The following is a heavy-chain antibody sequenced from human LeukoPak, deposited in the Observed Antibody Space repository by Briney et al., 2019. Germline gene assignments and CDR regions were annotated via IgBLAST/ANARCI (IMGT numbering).Heavy chain of an antibody. Sequence: SETLSLTCAVYGRSFSGNYWSWIRQPPGKGLEWIGEINHSGSTKYNPSLKSRVTISVDTSKNQFALKLRSVTAADTAMYYCAIRYNYMYYFDYWGQGTLVTVSS. D-gene: IGHD5-18*01. CDR3: AIRYNYMYYFDY. CDR2: INHSGST. CDR1: GRSFSGNY. J-gene: IGHJ4*02. V-gene: IGHV4-34*01.